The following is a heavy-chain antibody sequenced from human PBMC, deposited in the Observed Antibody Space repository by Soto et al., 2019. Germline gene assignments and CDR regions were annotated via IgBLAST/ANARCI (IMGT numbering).Heavy chain of an antibody. CDR2: ISYDGSNK. D-gene: IGHD6-25*01. V-gene: IGHV3-30*03. Sequence: PGGSLRLSCAASGFTFSSYGMHWVRQAPGKGLEWVAVISYDGSNKYYADSVKGRFTISRDNAKNSLYLQMNSLRAEDTAVYYCARVKGAAGYYYYGMDVWGQGTTVTVSS. J-gene: IGHJ6*02. CDR3: ARVKGAAGYYYYGMDV. CDR1: GFTFSSYG.